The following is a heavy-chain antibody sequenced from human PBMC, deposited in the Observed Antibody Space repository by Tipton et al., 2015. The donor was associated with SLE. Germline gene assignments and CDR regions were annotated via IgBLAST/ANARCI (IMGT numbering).Heavy chain of an antibody. CDR2: GFASGTT. J-gene: IGHJ3*02. Sequence: TLSLTCTVSGGSIDTTTYFWNWIRQPAGKGLEWIGRGFASGTTDYNPSLKSRVTMSVDTSRNQFSLKLSSVTAADTAVYCCVRELDTFDIWGQGTMVTVSS. CDR3: VRELDTFDI. CDR1: GGSIDTTTYF. V-gene: IGHV4-61*02.